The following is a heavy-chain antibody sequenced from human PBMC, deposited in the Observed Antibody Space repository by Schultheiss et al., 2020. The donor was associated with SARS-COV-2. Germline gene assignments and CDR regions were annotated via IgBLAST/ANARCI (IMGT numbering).Heavy chain of an antibody. D-gene: IGHD6-13*01. CDR1: AGSFSGNY. V-gene: IGHV4-34*12. Sequence: SETLSLTCAVYAGSFSGNYWSWVRRTPGKGLEWIGEILHTGTTNYNPSLKSRVTISVDTSKNQFSLRLRSLTAADTAVYYCARIEAAKFDYWGQGTLVTVSS. CDR2: ILHTGTT. CDR3: ARIEAAKFDY. J-gene: IGHJ4*02.